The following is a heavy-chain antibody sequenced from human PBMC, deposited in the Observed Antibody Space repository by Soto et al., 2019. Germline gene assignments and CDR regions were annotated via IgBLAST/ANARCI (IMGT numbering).Heavy chain of an antibody. CDR1: GGSISSGGYY. V-gene: IGHV4-31*03. J-gene: IGHJ6*02. CDR2: IYYSGST. Sequence: SETLSLTCTVSGGSISSGGYYWSWIRQHPGKGLEWIGYIYYSGSTYYNPSLKSRVTISVDTSKNQFSLKLSSVTAADTAVYYCARDQGYYGSGRIDGMDVWGQGTTVTVS. D-gene: IGHD3-10*01. CDR3: ARDQGYYGSGRIDGMDV.